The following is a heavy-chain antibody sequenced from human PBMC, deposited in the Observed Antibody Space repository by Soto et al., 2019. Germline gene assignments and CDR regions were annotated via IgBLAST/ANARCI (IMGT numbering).Heavy chain of an antibody. CDR2: VIPILGIA. Sequence: ASVKVSCKASGGTFSSYTISWVRQAPGQGLEWMGRVIPILGIANYAQKFQGRVTMTADKSTSTAYMELRSLRSDDTAVYYCAREFLSATYYDYGEDYYYYYMDVWGKGTTVTVSS. CDR3: AREFLSATYYDYGEDYYYYYMDV. D-gene: IGHD4-17*01. V-gene: IGHV1-69*04. J-gene: IGHJ6*03. CDR1: GGTFSSYT.